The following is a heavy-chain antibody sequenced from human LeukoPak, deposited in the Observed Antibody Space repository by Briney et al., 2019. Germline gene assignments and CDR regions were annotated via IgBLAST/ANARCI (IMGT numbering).Heavy chain of an antibody. Sequence: PSETLSLTCTVSGGSISSGDYYWSWIRQPPGKGLEWIGYIYYSGSTYYNPSLKSRVTISVDTSKNQFSLKLSSVTAADTAVYYCARASIAASYYYYGMDYWGQGTLVTVSS. V-gene: IGHV4-30-4*01. CDR3: ARASIAASYYYYGMDY. D-gene: IGHD6-6*01. CDR2: IYYSGST. J-gene: IGHJ4*02. CDR1: GGSISSGDYY.